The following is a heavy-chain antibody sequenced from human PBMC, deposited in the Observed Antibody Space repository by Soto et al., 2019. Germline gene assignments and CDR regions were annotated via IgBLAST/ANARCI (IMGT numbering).Heavy chain of an antibody. V-gene: IGHV3-23*01. J-gene: IGHJ4*02. CDR2: ISGSGGST. CDR1: GFTFSSYA. D-gene: IGHD3-22*01. CDR3: AKDPISTLYDSSGSPGYY. Sequence: GGSLRLSCAASGFTFSSYAMSWVRQAPGKGLEWVSAISGSGGSTYYADSVKGRFTISRDNSKNTLYLQMNSLRAEDTAVYYCAKDPISTLYDSSGSPGYYWGQGTLVTVSS.